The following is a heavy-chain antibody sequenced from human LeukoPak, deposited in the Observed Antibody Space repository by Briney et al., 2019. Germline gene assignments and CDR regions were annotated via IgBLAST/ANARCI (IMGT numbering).Heavy chain of an antibody. CDR1: GYTFTGYY. CDR2: ISTYDGDT. V-gene: IGHV1-18*04. D-gene: IGHD3-16*01. J-gene: IGHJ4*02. CDR3: ARGSSYGFSMAY. Sequence: GPVKVSCKASGYTFTGYYMHWVRQAPGQGLEWMGWISTYDGDTNYAQKLQGRVTMTTDTSTNTAYMELRSLRSDDTAVYYCARGSSYGFSMAYWGQGTLVIVSS.